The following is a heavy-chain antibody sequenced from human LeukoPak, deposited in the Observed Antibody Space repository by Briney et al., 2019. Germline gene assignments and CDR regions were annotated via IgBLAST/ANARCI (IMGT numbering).Heavy chain of an antibody. D-gene: IGHD3-22*01. CDR3: ARTITMIVVVIPRVPFDH. CDR1: GYTFTGYY. Sequence: GASVTVSCKASGYTFTGYYMHWVRQAPGQGLEWMGWINPNSGGTNYAQKFQGRVTMTRDTSISTAYMELSRLRSDDTAVYYCARTITMIVVVIPRVPFDHWGQGTLVTVSS. CDR2: INPNSGGT. V-gene: IGHV1-2*02. J-gene: IGHJ4*02.